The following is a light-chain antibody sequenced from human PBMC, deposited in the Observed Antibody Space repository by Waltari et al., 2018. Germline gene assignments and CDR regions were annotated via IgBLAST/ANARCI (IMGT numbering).Light chain of an antibody. J-gene: IGLJ3*02. CDR2: NIN. V-gene: IGLV8-61*01. Sequence: HTVVTQEPSLSVSSGRKVTPPSAFSFGLVPTHAFANWYQQTPSQSPLALVYNINSRSSGVPGRFSGSMLGNKAALTITGAQAEDESDYYCVLYMGSGIWVFGGGTKLTVL. CDR3: VLYMGSGIWV. CDR1: FGLVPTHAF.